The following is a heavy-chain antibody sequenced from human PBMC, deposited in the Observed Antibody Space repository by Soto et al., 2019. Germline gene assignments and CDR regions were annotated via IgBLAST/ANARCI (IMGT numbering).Heavy chain of an antibody. J-gene: IGHJ4*02. V-gene: IGHV1-3*01. Sequence: QVPLVQSGAEVKKPGASVKVSCKAPGYTFTSYAMYWVRQAPGHRLEWMGCINAGNGNTQYSQKFQGRVTITRDTSASTAYMELSSLRSEGTAVYYCARDVAFGLADHWGQGTRVTVPS. CDR1: GYTFTSYA. D-gene: IGHD3-10*01. CDR3: ARDVAFGLADH. CDR2: INAGNGNT.